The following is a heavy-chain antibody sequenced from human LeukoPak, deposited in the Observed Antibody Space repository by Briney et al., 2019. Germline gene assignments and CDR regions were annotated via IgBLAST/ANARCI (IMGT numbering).Heavy chain of an antibody. D-gene: IGHD6-19*01. Sequence: PGGSLRLSCAASGFTFSIYYMDWVRQAPGKGVEWVGRIRPKGNAYTTEYAAAVKGRFSISRDDSKNSLYLLMNSLKTEDTAVYYCARVTLAGGGYFDYWGQGTLVTVSS. CDR3: ARVTLAGGGYFDY. J-gene: IGHJ4*02. CDR1: GFTFSIYY. V-gene: IGHV3-72*01. CDR2: IRPKGNAYTT.